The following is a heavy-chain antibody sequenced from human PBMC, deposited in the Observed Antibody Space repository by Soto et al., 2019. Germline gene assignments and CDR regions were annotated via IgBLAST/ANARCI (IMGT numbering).Heavy chain of an antibody. CDR3: ARGDGLVIDVYY. J-gene: IGHJ4*02. Sequence: PSETLSLTCTGSGGSITGGSISSSTYYWGWMRQPPGKGLEWIASFFIGGNTYYNPSLKGRVTTSVDTSKNQFSLKLSSVTAADTAVFFCARGDGLVIDVYYWGEGMLVTVSS. CDR1: GGSITGGSISSSTYY. D-gene: IGHD3-9*01. CDR2: FFIGGNT. V-gene: IGHV4-39*01.